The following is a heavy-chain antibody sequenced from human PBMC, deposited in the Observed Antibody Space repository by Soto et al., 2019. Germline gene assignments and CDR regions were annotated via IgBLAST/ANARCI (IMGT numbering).Heavy chain of an antibody. Sequence: GGSLRLSCAASGFTFTGYSMNWVRQAPGKGLEWVSSISSTPNYIYYADSMKGRLTVSRDNAKNSVYLEMNSLSAEDTAVYYCARESEDLTSNFDYWGQGTLVTVPQ. CDR3: ARESEDLTSNFDY. CDR2: ISSTPNYI. V-gene: IGHV3-21*01. J-gene: IGHJ4*02. CDR1: GFTFTGYS.